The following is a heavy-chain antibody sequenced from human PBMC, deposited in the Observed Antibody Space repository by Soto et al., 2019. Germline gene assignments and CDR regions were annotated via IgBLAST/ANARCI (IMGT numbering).Heavy chain of an antibody. J-gene: IGHJ5*02. V-gene: IGHV1-69*13. CDR2: IIPIFGTA. D-gene: IGHD2-2*01. CDR1: GGTFSSYA. CDR3: AKDPYSSKWPEGTNWFDP. Sequence: SVKVSCKASGGTFSSYAISWVRQAPGQGLEWMGGIIPIFGTANYAQKFQGRVTITADESTSTAYMELSSLRSEDTAVYYCAKDPYSSKWPEGTNWFDPWGQGTLVTVSS.